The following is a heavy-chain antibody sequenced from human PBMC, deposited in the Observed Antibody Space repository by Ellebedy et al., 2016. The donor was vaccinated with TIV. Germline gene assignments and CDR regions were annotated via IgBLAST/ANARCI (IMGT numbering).Heavy chain of an antibody. CDR1: GYMFTDYY. J-gene: IGHJ4*02. Sequence: ASVKVSCXASGYMFTDYYMHWVRQAPGQGLEWMGWINPNSGGTNYAQKFQGRVTMTRDTSISTAYMELSRVRSDDTAMYYCARDLFGGVTADYWGQGTLVTVSS. CDR2: INPNSGGT. V-gene: IGHV1-2*02. D-gene: IGHD3-16*01. CDR3: ARDLFGGVTADY.